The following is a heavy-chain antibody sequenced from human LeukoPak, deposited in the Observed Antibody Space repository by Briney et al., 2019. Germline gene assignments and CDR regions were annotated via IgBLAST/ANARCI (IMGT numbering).Heavy chain of an antibody. CDR2: IRSKANSYAT. CDR1: GFTFSGSA. J-gene: IGHJ4*02. CDR3: TRLQYGSGTDY. D-gene: IGHD3-10*01. Sequence: GGSLKLSCAASGFTFSGSAMHWIRQASGKGLDWVGRIRSKANSYATACAASVKGRFTISRDDSKNTAYLQMNSLKTEDTAVYYCTRLQYGSGTDYWGQGTLVTVSS. V-gene: IGHV3-73*01.